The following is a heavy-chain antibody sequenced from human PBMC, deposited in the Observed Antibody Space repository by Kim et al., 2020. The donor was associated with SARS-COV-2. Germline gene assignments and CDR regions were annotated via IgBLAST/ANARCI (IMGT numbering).Heavy chain of an antibody. V-gene: IGHV3-7*01. CDR3: ARAQYYDFWSGYFDY. D-gene: IGHD3-3*01. J-gene: IGHJ4*02. Sequence: DSVKGRFTISRDNAKNSLYLQMNSLRAEDTAVYYCARAQYYDFWSGYFDYWGQGTLVTVSS.